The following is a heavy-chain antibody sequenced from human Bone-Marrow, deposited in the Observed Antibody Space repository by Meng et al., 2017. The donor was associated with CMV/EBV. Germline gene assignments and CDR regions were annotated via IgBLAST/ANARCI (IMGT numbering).Heavy chain of an antibody. Sequence: GSLRLSCAASGFSFSSYWMHWDRQGPGKGLVWVSRINSDGSTTTYADFVKGRFTISRDNAKNTLFLQMNSLRAEDTAVYYCAHYDSSGLHAFDVWGQGTMVTVSS. D-gene: IGHD3-22*01. J-gene: IGHJ3*01. CDR3: AHYDSSGLHAFDV. V-gene: IGHV3-74*01. CDR2: INSDGSTT. CDR1: GFSFSSYW.